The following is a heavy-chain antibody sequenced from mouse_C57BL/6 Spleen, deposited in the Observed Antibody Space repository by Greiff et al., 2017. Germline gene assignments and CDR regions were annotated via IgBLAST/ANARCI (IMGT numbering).Heavy chain of an antibody. V-gene: IGHV1-50*01. CDR1: GYTFTSYW. CDR3: ARGRHYDYVLGAMDY. CDR2: IDPSDSST. J-gene: IGHJ4*01. D-gene: IGHD2-4*01. Sequence: QVQLQQPGAELVKPGASVKLSCKASGYTFTSYWMQWVKQRPGQGLEWIGEIDPSDSSTNYNQKFKGKAPLTVDTSSSTAYMQLSSLTSEDSAVYYCARGRHYDYVLGAMDYWGQGTSVTVSS.